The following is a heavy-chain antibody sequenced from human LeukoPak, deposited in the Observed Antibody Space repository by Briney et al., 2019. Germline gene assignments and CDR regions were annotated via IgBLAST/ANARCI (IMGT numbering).Heavy chain of an antibody. CDR2: IYYSGST. CDR3: ARGMGATTPFDY. J-gene: IGHJ4*02. V-gene: IGHV4-59*06. Sequence: EASETLSLTCSVSDGSINSYYWNWIRQHPGKGLEWIGYIYYSGSTYYNPSLKSRVTISVDTSKNQFSLKLSSVTAADTAVYYCARGMGATTPFDYWGQGTLVTVSS. D-gene: IGHD1-26*01. CDR1: DGSINSYY.